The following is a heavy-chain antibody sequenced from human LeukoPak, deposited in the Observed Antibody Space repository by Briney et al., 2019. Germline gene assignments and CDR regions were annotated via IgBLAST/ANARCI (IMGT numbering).Heavy chain of an antibody. D-gene: IGHD6-13*01. CDR3: ARQAIAAGPNSFDY. Sequence: GESLKISCKASGYSFTTYWISWVRQMPGKGLEWMALIYPGDADVRYSLSFQGQVTISAVTSISTAYLQWSSLKASDTAMYYCARQAIAAGPNSFDYWGQGTLVTVSS. V-gene: IGHV5-51*01. CDR2: IYPGDADV. J-gene: IGHJ4*02. CDR1: GYSFTTYW.